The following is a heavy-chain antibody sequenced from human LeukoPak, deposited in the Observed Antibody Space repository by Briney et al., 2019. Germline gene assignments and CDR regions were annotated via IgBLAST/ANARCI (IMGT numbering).Heavy chain of an antibody. V-gene: IGHV4-34*01. CDR2: INHSGST. J-gene: IGHJ5*02. Sequence: SETLSLTCALYGGSFSGYYWSWIRHPPGKGLEWIGEINHSGSTNYNPSLKSRVTISVDTSKNQFSLKLSSVTAADTAVYYCARGGYSGYLNWFDPWGQGTLVTVSS. D-gene: IGHD5-12*01. CDR1: GGSFSGYY. CDR3: ARGGYSGYLNWFDP.